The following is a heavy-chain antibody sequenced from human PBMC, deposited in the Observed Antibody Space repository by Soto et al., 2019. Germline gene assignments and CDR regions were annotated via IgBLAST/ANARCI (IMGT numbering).Heavy chain of an antibody. CDR2: INPNSGGT. J-gene: IGHJ4*02. Sequence: QVQLVQSGAEVKKPGASVKVSCKASGYTFTGYYMHWVRQAPGQGLEWMGWINPNSGGTNYAQKLQGRVTMTRDTSISRAYMELSRLTSDDTAVYYCAREGAGLGCCSGGRCYFGCWCQGTLVTVSS. CDR1: GYTFTGYY. V-gene: IGHV1-2*02. D-gene: IGHD2-15*01. CDR3: AREGAGLGCCSGGRCYFGC.